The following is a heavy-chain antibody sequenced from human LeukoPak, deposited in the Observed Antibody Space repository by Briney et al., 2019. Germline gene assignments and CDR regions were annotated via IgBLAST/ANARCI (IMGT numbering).Heavy chain of an antibody. V-gene: IGHV4-59*01. Sequence: SETLSLTCTVSGGSISDYFWSWIRQPPGKGLEWIGYIHHSGTTNYNPSLKSRVTISVDTSKKQFSLKLSSVTAADTAVYYCARTHYDFYFDLWGRGTLVTVSS. CDR1: GGSISDYF. J-gene: IGHJ2*01. D-gene: IGHD3/OR15-3a*01. CDR3: ARTHYDFYFDL. CDR2: IHHSGTT.